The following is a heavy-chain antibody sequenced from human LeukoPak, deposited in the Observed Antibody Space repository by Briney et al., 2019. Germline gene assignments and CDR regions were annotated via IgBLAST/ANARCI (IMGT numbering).Heavy chain of an antibody. CDR3: ARDGYYYGSGSYYKVDFDY. CDR2: IYHSGST. D-gene: IGHD3-10*01. CDR1: GGSISSSNW. V-gene: IGHV4-4*02. J-gene: IGHJ4*02. Sequence: SGTLSLTCAVSGGSISSSNWWSWVRQPPGKGLEWIGEIYHSGSTNYNPSLKSRVTISVDKSKNQFSLKLSSVTAADTAVYYCARDGYYYGSGSYYKVDFDYWGQGTLVTVSS.